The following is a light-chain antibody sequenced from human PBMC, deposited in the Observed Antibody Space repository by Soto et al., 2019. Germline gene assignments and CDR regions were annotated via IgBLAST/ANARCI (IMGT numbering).Light chain of an antibody. Sequence: EIVTAQSLGTLSASPRAVATLSCRASHSVGSKLAWYQQKPGQAPRLLIFGASTRATGIPASFSGSGSGTEFTLTISSLQSEDFAVYYCHQYNNWPLTFGGGTKVDIK. V-gene: IGKV3D-15*01. CDR2: GAS. CDR1: HSVGSK. CDR3: HQYNNWPLT. J-gene: IGKJ4*01.